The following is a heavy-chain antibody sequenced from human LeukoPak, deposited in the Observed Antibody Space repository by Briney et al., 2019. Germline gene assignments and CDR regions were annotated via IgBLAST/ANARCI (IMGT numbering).Heavy chain of an antibody. CDR2: IIPIFGTA. CDR3: CIAAALLDWFDP. Sequence: SVKVSCKASGGTFSSYAISWVRQAPGQGLEWMGGIIPIFGTANYAQKFQGRVTITADESTSTAYMELSSLRSEDTAVYYCCIAAALLDWFDPWGQGTLVTVSS. J-gene: IGHJ5*02. D-gene: IGHD6-13*01. V-gene: IGHV1-69*01. CDR1: GGTFSSYA.